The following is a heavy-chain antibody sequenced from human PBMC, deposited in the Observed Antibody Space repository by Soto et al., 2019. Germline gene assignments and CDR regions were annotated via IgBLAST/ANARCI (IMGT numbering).Heavy chain of an antibody. CDR3: ARDLVYCISTSCRQNYYYYGMDV. CDR1: GFTFSSYG. CDR2: VWYDGSNK. V-gene: IGHV3-33*01. J-gene: IGHJ6*02. Sequence: GGSLRLSCAASGFTFSSYGMHWVRQAPGKGLEWVAVVWYDGSNKYYADSVKGRFTISRDNSKNTLYLQMNSLRAEDTAVYYCARDLVYCISTSCRQNYYYYGMDVWGQGTTVTVSS. D-gene: IGHD2-2*01.